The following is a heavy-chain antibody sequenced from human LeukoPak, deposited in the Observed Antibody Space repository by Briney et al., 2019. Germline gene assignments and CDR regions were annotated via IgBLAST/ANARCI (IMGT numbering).Heavy chain of an antibody. CDR2: ISWNSGSI. CDR1: GFTFDDYA. CDR3: AKGLGDY. Sequence: GRSLRLSCAASGFTFDDYAMHWVRQAPGKGLEWVSGISWNSGSIGCADSVKGRFTISRDNAKNSLYLQMNSLRAEDTALYYCAKGLGDYWGQGTLVTVSS. J-gene: IGHJ4*02. V-gene: IGHV3-9*01.